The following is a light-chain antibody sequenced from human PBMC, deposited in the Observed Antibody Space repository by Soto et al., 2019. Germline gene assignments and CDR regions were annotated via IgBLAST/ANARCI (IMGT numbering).Light chain of an antibody. CDR1: SSDVGGYNY. CDR2: EVS. J-gene: IGLJ2*01. CDR3: SSYAVTVV. V-gene: IGLV2-8*01. Sequence: QSALTQPPSASGSPGQSVTISCTGTSSDVGGYNYVSWYQQHPGKAPKLMIYEVSKRPSGVPDRFSGSKSGNTASLTVSGLQAEDEADYYCSSYAVTVVFGGGTKLTVI.